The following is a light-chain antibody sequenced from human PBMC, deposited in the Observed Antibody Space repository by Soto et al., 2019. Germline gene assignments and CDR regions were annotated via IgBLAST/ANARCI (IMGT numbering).Light chain of an antibody. CDR1: RSFASSY. Sequence: EIVLTQSPGTLSLSPGERATLSCRASRSFASSYLAWYQQKPGQAPRLLIYAASIRATGIPDRFIGSGSATDFTLTIIRLEPEDSAVYYCQQYGSSPPYTFGQGTRLEIK. CDR3: QQYGSSPPYT. V-gene: IGKV3-20*01. CDR2: AAS. J-gene: IGKJ5*01.